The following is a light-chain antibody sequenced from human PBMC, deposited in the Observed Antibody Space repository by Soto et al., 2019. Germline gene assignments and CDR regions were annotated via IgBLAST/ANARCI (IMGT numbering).Light chain of an antibody. Sequence: QSVLTQPPSASGSPGQSVTISCTETSSDVGGYNYVSWYQQHPGKAPKLMIYEVSKRPSGVPDRFSGSKSGNTASLTVSGFQSEEEAAYYCSSYAGNNNYVFGTGTKVTVL. CDR1: SSDVGGYNY. V-gene: IGLV2-8*01. CDR3: SSYAGNNNYV. J-gene: IGLJ1*01. CDR2: EVS.